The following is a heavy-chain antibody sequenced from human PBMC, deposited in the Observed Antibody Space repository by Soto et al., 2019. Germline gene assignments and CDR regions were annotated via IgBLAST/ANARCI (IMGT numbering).Heavy chain of an antibody. CDR3: TRHDSNYDFWSGSPPRYGMAV. Sequence: EVQLVESGGGLVQPGGSLKLSCAASGFTFSGSAMHWVRQASGKGLEWVGRIRSKDNSYATAYAASVKGRFTISRDETKNTPYQQKNSLKNEDTAVYYCTRHDSNYDFWSGSPPRYGMAVWGQGTTVTVSS. J-gene: IGHJ6*02. CDR1: GFTFSGSA. D-gene: IGHD3-3*01. V-gene: IGHV3-73*01. CDR2: IRSKDNSYAT.